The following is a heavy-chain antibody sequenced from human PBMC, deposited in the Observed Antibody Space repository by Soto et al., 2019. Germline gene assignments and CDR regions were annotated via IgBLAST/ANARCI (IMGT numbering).Heavy chain of an antibody. CDR3: AREEGYCRGDSCYSVIDY. Sequence: QVQLQESGPGLVKPSQTLSLTCSVSGGSLSRGGYYWSWLRQHPGKGLEWSGYIFYNGSAYYNPSLKSRVTISVDTSKNQFSLKLNSVTAADTAVYYCAREEGYCRGDSCYSVIDYWGQGTLVTVSS. CDR2: IFYNGSA. J-gene: IGHJ4*02. D-gene: IGHD2-15*01. V-gene: IGHV4-31*03. CDR1: GGSLSRGGYY.